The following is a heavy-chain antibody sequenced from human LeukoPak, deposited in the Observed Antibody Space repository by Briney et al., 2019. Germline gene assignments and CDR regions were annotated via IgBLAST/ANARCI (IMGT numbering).Heavy chain of an antibody. CDR2: IYTSGST. CDR3: ARAVNYGGNSYYFDY. J-gene: IGHJ4*02. CDR1: GGSISSYY. D-gene: IGHD4-23*01. V-gene: IGHV4-4*07. Sequence: SETLSLTCTVSGGSISSYYWSWIRQPAGKGLEWIRRIYTSGSTNYNPSLKSRVTMSVDTSKNQFSLKLSSVTAADTAVYYCARAVNYGGNSYYFDYWGQGTLVTVSS.